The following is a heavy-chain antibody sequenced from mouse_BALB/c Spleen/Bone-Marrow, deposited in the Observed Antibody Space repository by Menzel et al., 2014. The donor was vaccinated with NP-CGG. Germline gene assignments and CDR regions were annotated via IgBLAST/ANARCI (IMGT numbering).Heavy chain of an antibody. D-gene: IGHD1-1*01. CDR1: GFNIKDXY. V-gene: IGHV14-3*02. Sequence: VQLQQSGAELVKPGASVKLSCTASGFNIKDXYXHWVXQRPXXGXXWXXXIXXANGNTKYGPKFQGKATITADTSSNTAYLQLSSLTSEDTAVYYCASYYYGSSGFAYWGQGTLVTVSA. CDR3: ASYYYGSSGFAY. J-gene: IGHJ3*01. CDR2: IXXANGNT.